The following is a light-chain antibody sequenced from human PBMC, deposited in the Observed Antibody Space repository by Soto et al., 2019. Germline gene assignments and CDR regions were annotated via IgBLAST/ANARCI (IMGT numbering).Light chain of an antibody. J-gene: IGKJ5*01. CDR1: QGVTTN. V-gene: IGKV3-15*01. CDR2: DVS. Sequence: DIIMTQSPGTLSVSPGERATLSCRAAQGVTTNFAWYQKKSGQSPRLLIYDVSNRATGVPARFSGSGSETDFNLTISGLRSEDSAVYFCQQYNNWPFSFGQGTKVDIK. CDR3: QQYNNWPFS.